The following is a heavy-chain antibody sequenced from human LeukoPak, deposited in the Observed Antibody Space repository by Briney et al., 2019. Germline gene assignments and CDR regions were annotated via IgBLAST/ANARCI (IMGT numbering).Heavy chain of an antibody. J-gene: IGHJ4*02. V-gene: IGHV3-53*01. D-gene: IGHD4-17*01. CDR2: FYSGGKT. Sequence: GGSLRLSCAASGFTVSSSYMSWVRQAPGKGLEWVSVFYSGGKTYYTDSVKGRFTISRDNSKNTLYLQMNSLRAEDTAVYYCARDLYGDYVFDYWGQGTLVTVSS. CDR1: GFTVSSSY. CDR3: ARDLYGDYVFDY.